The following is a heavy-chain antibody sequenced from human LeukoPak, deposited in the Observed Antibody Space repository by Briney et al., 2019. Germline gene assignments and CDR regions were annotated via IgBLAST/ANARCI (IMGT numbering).Heavy chain of an antibody. V-gene: IGHV1-69*13. D-gene: IGHD1-26*01. J-gene: IGHJ4*02. CDR2: IIPIFGTA. CDR3: ARDWTYGSYYYFDY. CDR1: GGTFSSYA. Sequence: SVNVSCKASGGTFSSYAISWVRQAPGQGLEWMGGIIPIFGTANYAQKFQGRVTITADESTSTAYMELSSLRSEDTAVYYCARDWTYGSYYYFDYWGQGTLVTVSS.